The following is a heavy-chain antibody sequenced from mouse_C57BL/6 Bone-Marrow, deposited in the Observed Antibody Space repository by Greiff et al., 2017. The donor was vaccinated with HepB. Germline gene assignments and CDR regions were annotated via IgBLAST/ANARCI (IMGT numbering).Heavy chain of an antibody. CDR2: IWSGGST. J-gene: IGHJ1*03. Sequence: VHLVESGPGLVQPSQSLSITCTVSGFSLTSYGVHWVRQSPGKGLEWLGVIWSGGSTDYNAAFISRLSISKDNSKSQVFFKMNSLQADDTAIYYCAVTIVTTHWYFDVWGTGTTVTVSS. V-gene: IGHV2-2*01. D-gene: IGHD2-5*01. CDR3: AVTIVTTHWYFDV. CDR1: GFSLTSYG.